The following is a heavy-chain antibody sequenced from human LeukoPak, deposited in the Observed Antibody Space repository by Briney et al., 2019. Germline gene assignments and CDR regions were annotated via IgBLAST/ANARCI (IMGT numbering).Heavy chain of an antibody. CDR2: INQDGSAQ. CDR3: AKEGVITPEYFQH. V-gene: IGHV3-7*01. Sequence: GGSLRLSCAASGFTFSNHYMTWVRQAPGKGLEWVANINQDGSAQYYVDSVKGRFTISRDNAKNSLSLQMNSLRAEDTAVYYCAKEGVITPEYFQHWGQGTLVTVSS. CDR1: GFTFSNHY. J-gene: IGHJ1*01. D-gene: IGHD3-22*01.